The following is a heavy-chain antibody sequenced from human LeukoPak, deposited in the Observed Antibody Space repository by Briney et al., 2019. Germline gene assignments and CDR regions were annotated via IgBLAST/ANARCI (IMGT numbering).Heavy chain of an antibody. Sequence: SETLSLTCTVFGGSISSGSYYWSWIRQPAGKGLEWIGRIYTSGSTNYNPSLKSRVTISVDTSKNQFSLKLSSVTAADTAVYYCARSPQGWEYYRGEFDYWGQGTLVTVSS. V-gene: IGHV4-61*02. D-gene: IGHD1-26*01. CDR3: ARSPQGWEYYRGEFDY. J-gene: IGHJ4*02. CDR2: IYTSGST. CDR1: GGSISSGSYY.